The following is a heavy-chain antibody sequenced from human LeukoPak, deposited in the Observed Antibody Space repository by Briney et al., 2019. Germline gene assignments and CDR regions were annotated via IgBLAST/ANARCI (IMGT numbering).Heavy chain of an antibody. Sequence: ASVKVSCKASGYTFSSYGISWVRQAPGQGLEWMGWISAYNGDTNYAHKFQGRVTMTTDTSTTTAYMELRSLRSDDTAVYYCASGIAARSSPFDYWGQGTLVTVSS. CDR1: GYTFSSYG. D-gene: IGHD6-6*01. CDR2: ISAYNGDT. CDR3: ASGIAARSSPFDY. J-gene: IGHJ4*02. V-gene: IGHV1-18*01.